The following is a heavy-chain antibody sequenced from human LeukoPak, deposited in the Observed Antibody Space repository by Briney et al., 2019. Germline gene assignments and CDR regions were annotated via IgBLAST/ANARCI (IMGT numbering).Heavy chain of an antibody. V-gene: IGHV3-48*03. CDR3: ARDFGRWFIDY. Sequence: GGSLRLPCAASGFAFSSYEMNWVRQAPGKGLEWVSYIRSISNTIYYADSVKGRFTISRDNAKNSLYLQMNSLRAEDTAVYYCARDFGRWFIDYWGQGTLVTVSS. J-gene: IGHJ4*02. CDR1: GFAFSSYE. CDR2: IRSISNTI. D-gene: IGHD4-23*01.